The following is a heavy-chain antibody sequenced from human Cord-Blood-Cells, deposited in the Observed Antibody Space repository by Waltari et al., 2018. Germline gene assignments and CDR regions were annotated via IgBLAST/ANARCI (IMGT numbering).Heavy chain of an antibody. D-gene: IGHD6-13*01. V-gene: IGHV1-2*04. CDR1: GDTFTGYY. J-gene: IGHJ3*02. Sequence: QVQLVQSGAEVKKPGASVKVSCKASGDTFTGYYMHWVRQAPGQGLEWMGWINPNSGGTNYAQKFQGWVTMTRDTSISTAYMELSRLRSDDTAVYYCARDSNSSSWYAFDIWGQGTMVTVSS. CDR2: INPNSGGT. CDR3: ARDSNSSSWYAFDI.